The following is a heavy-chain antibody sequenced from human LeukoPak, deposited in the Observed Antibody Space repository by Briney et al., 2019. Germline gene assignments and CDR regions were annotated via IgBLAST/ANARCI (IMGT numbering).Heavy chain of an antibody. V-gene: IGHV4-30-4*08. Sequence: SVTLSLTCTVSGGSISSGDYYWSWIRQPPEKGLEWIGYIYYSGSTYYNPSLKSRVTISVDMSKNQFSLKLSSVTAADTAMYYCASAYDRSGYLTGFDPWGQGTLVTVSS. CDR3: ASAYDRSGYLTGFDP. CDR1: GGSISSGDYY. D-gene: IGHD3-22*01. J-gene: IGHJ5*02. CDR2: IYYSGST.